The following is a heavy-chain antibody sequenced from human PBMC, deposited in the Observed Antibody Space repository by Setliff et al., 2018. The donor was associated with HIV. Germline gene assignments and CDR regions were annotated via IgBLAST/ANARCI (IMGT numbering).Heavy chain of an antibody. Sequence: SETLSLTCTVSGGSISTDNYYWGWIRQPPGKGLEWIGSIYYSGNTYYSPSLMSRVTISVDTSKNQFSLKLPSVTAADSAMYYCARLSKYYDFWTPDYWGQGTLVTVSS. CDR1: GGSISTDNYY. V-gene: IGHV4-39*01. CDR2: IYYSGNT. CDR3: ARLSKYYDFWTPDY. D-gene: IGHD3-3*01. J-gene: IGHJ4*02.